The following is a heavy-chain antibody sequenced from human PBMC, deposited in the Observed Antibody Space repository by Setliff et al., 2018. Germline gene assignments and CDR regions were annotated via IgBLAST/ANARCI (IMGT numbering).Heavy chain of an antibody. D-gene: IGHD6-19*01. CDR3: ARGPSGWSSATSRYYFYMDV. V-gene: IGHV1-69*13. Sequence: VASVKVSCKASGGTFRDFAISWVRQAPGQGLEWMGGIMPVFGTPDYAQKFQGKVIITADGSTSTAYMELTSLRSDDAAVYYCARGPSGWSSATSRYYFYMDVWGKGTTVTVSS. CDR1: GGTFRDFA. CDR2: IMPVFGTP. J-gene: IGHJ6*03.